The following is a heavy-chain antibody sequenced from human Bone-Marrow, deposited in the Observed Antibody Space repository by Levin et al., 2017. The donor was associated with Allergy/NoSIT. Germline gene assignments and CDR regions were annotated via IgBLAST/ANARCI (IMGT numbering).Heavy chain of an antibody. D-gene: IGHD3-10*01. CDR1: GYSFTNYW. V-gene: IGHV5-51*01. CDR3: AREIYGSGSRNNWFDP. CDR2: IYPGDSHT. Sequence: GGSLRLSCKGSGYSFTNYWIGWVRQMPGKGLEWMGTIYPGDSHTRYSPSFQGLVTFSADKSISTAYLQWSSLKASDSAMYYCAREIYGSGSRNNWFDPWGQGTLVTVSS. J-gene: IGHJ5*02.